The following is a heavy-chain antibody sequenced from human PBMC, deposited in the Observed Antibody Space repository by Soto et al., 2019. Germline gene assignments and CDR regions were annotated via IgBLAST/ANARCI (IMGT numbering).Heavy chain of an antibody. CDR1: GFTFTSSA. V-gene: IGHV1-58*01. Sequence: SVKVSCKASGFTFTSSAVQWVRQARGQRLDWIGWIVVGSGNTNYAQKFQERVTITRDMSTSTAYMELSSLRSEDTAVYYCAVYYDILTGYSRSSLGMDVWGQGTTVTVSS. J-gene: IGHJ6*02. CDR2: IVVGSGNT. CDR3: AVYYDILTGYSRSSLGMDV. D-gene: IGHD3-9*01.